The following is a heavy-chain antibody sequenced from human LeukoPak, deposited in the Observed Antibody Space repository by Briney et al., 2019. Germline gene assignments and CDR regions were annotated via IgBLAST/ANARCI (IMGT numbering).Heavy chain of an antibody. CDR1: GFTFSSYG. CDR2: ISYDGSNK. V-gene: IGHV3-30*03. CDR3: ARARSVRAFHFDF. D-gene: IGHD3-10*01. J-gene: IGHJ4*02. Sequence: GGSLRLSCAASGFTFSSYGMHWIRQAPGKGLEWVAVISYDGSNKYYADSVKGRFTISRDNAKNSLYLQMNSLRAEDTAVYYCARARSVRAFHFDFWGQGTLVTVSS.